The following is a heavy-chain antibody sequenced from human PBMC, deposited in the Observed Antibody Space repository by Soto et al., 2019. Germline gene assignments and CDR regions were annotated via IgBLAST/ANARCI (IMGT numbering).Heavy chain of an antibody. Sequence: SETLSLTCTVSGGSISSFYWSWIRQPPGKGLEWIGYVYYSGSTYYNPSLKSRVTISVDTSKNQFSLRLSSVTAADTAVYYCASPSTGRSGYDVAFDIWGQGTMVTVS. CDR3: ASPSTGRSGYDVAFDI. D-gene: IGHD3-22*01. J-gene: IGHJ3*02. CDR1: GGSISSFY. CDR2: VYYSGST. V-gene: IGHV4-59*12.